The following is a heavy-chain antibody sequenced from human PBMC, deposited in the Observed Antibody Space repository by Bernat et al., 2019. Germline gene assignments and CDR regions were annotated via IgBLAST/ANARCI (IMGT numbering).Heavy chain of an antibody. J-gene: IGHJ4*02. CDR3: ARDDYFDY. V-gene: IGHV1-18*01. CDR2: ISPYNGNT. Sequence: QVQLVQSGAEVKKPGASVKVSCKVSGYTFSSHGINWVRQAPGQGLEWMGWISPYNGNTNSAQKLQGRLTMTTDASTSTAYMELRSLRSDDTAVYYCARDDYFDYWGQGTLVTVSS. CDR1: GYTFSSHG.